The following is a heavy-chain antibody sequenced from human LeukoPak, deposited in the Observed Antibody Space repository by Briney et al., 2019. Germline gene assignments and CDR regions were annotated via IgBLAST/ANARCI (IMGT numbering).Heavy chain of an antibody. V-gene: IGHV1-18*04. J-gene: IGHJ4*02. D-gene: IGHD2-2*01. CDR1: GYTFTNYA. CDR2: ISTYNGNT. Sequence: ASVKLSCKASGYTFTNYAISWVPQAPGQGLEGMGWISTYNGNTNYAQKLPGRVTMTTDTSTSTAYMKLRSLRSDDTAVYYCARVASADCSTATSFAFDYWGQGTLVTVSS. CDR3: ARVASADCSTATSFAFDY.